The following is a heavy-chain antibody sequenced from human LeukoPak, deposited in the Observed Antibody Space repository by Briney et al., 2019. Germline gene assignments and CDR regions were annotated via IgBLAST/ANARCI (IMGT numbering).Heavy chain of an antibody. J-gene: IGHJ4*02. CDR1: GGSISSCY. CDR3: ARDGHYYDSSGLDY. Sequence: SETLSLTCTVSGGSISSCYWSWIRQPPGKGLEWIGYIYYSGSTNYNPSLKSRVTISVDTSKNQFSLKLSSVTAADTAVYYCARDGHYYDSSGLDYWGQGTLVTVSS. V-gene: IGHV4-59*01. D-gene: IGHD3-22*01. CDR2: IYYSGST.